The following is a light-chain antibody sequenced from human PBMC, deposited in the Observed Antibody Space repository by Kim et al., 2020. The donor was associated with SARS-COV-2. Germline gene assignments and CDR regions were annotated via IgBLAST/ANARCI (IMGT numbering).Light chain of an antibody. CDR3: EAWDDSLV. V-gene: IGLV1-44*01. Sequence: GTPGQGVTISCSGSSSNIGSNTVNWYQQLRGTAPKLLIYSNNQRPSGVPDRFSGSKSGTSASLAISGLQSEDEADYYCEAWDDSLVFGGGTQLTVL. CDR2: SNN. J-gene: IGLJ2*01. CDR1: SSNIGSNT.